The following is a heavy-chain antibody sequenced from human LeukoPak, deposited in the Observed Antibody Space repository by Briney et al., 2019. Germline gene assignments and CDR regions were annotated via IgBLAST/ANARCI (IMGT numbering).Heavy chain of an antibody. CDR1: GFIFSDYH. CDR2: ISPGGDEV. D-gene: IGHD1-26*01. Sequence: GGSLRLSCAASGFIFSDYHMSWIRQAPGKGLEWVSYISPGGDEVYFADSVKGRFTISRDNAKNSLYLQMNSLRAEDTAVYYCAREDSDSSFGDAFDIWGQGTMVTVSS. J-gene: IGHJ3*02. V-gene: IGHV3-11*04. CDR3: AREDSDSSFGDAFDI.